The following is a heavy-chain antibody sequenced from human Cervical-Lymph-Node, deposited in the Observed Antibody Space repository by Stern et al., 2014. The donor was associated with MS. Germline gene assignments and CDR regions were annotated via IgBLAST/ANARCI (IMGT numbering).Heavy chain of an antibody. CDR3: GREVAMTAGLLGF. Sequence: EVQLVESGAEVKKPGESLKIACKGSGYSFSSYWIAWVRQMPGKGLEWMGMLFPSDSETRYSPSFEGQVTISVDKSTSTAYLHWSSLKASDTARYYCGREVAMTAGLLGFWGQGTQVIVS. J-gene: IGHJ4*02. CDR2: LFPSDSET. D-gene: IGHD3-22*01. CDR1: GYSFSSYW. V-gene: IGHV5-51*01.